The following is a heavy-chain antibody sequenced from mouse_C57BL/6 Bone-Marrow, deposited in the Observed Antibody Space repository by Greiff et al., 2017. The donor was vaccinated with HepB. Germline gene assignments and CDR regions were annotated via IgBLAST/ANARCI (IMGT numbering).Heavy chain of an antibody. V-gene: IGHV5-4*01. CDR3: ARRDYYGKDYYAMDY. J-gene: IGHJ4*01. D-gene: IGHD1-1*01. CDR1: GFTFSSYA. CDR2: ISDGGSYT. Sequence: VQLKESGGGLVKPGGSLKLSCAASGFTFSSYAMSWVRQTPEKRLEWVATISDGGSYTYYPDNVKGRFTISRDNAKNNLYLQMSHLKSEDTAMYYCARRDYYGKDYYAMDYWGQGTSVTVSS.